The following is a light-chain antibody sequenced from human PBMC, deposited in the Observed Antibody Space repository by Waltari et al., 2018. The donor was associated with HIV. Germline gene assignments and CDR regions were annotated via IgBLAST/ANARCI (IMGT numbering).Light chain of an antibody. V-gene: IGLV2-14*01. CDR1: DSDIYND. J-gene: IGLJ3*02. CDR3: TSYLSSSSPE. Sequence: QSALAQPASVSGSPGQSITISCTGVDSDIYNDVSWYQHHPGIAPKVIIYEVTNRPSGVSHRFSGPKSGNTASLTISGLQSEDEAYYFCTSYLSSSSPEFGGGTRVTVL. CDR2: EVT.